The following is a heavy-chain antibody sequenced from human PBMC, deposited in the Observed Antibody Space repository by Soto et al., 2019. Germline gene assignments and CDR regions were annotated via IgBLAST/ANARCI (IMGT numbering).Heavy chain of an antibody. CDR3: ARVLLVSNGGNPSALQH. CDR1: GYTFTSYY. J-gene: IGHJ1*01. D-gene: IGHD2-15*01. V-gene: IGHV1-46*01. Sequence: ASVKVSCKASGYTFTSYYMHWVRQAPGQGLEWMGIINPSGGSTSYAQKFQGRVTMTRDTSTSIVYMELSSLRSEDTAVYYCARVLLVSNGGNPSALQHWGQGTLVTVSS. CDR2: INPSGGST.